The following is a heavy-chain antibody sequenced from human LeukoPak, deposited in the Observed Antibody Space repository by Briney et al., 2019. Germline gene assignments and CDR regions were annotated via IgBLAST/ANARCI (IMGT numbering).Heavy chain of an antibody. Sequence: PSETLSPTCIVSGGSISGYYWSWIRQPPGKGLEWIGYIYYSGSSGSTDYNPSLKSRVTISVDMSKNHFSLKLSSVTAADTALYYCARHQAGGSFDYWGQGTLVTVSS. CDR2: IYYSGSSGST. CDR1: GGSISGYY. D-gene: IGHD1-26*01. CDR3: ARHQAGGSFDY. J-gene: IGHJ4*02. V-gene: IGHV4-59*01.